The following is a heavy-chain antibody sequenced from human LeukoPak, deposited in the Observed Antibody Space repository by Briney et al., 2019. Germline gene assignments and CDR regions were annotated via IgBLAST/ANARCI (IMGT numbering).Heavy chain of an antibody. D-gene: IGHD2-15*01. J-gene: IGHJ4*02. V-gene: IGHV5-51*01. Sequence: GESLKISCKASGYSFTTYWIAWVRQVPGKGLEWMGIIHPRDSDIRYNPPFQGQVTISGDKSINTAYVHWSNLKASDTAMYYCARRACSGDSCLDYWGQGTLVTVSS. CDR3: ARRACSGDSCLDY. CDR2: IHPRDSDI. CDR1: GYSFTTYW.